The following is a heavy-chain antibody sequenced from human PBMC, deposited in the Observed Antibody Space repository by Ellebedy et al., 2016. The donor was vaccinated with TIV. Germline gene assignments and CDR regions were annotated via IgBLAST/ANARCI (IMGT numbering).Heavy chain of an antibody. D-gene: IGHD2-21*02. V-gene: IGHV1-2*02. J-gene: IGHJ6*02. CDR1: GYTFTGYY. CDR3: ARVPPLFGDFGYYYYGMDV. CDR2: INPNSGGT. Sequence: ASVKVSCKASGYTFTGYYMHWVRQAPGQGLEWMGWINPNSGGTNYAQKFQGRVTMTRDTSISTAYMELSSLRSEDTAVYYCARVPPLFGDFGYYYYGMDVWGQGTTVTVSS.